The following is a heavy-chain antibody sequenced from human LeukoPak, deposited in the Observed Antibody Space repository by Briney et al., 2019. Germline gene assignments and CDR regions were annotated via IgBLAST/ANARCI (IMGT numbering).Heavy chain of an antibody. CDR1: GFIVSSNY. CDR3: ARYHSGWYYSDY. J-gene: IGHJ4*02. V-gene: IGHV3-53*01. CDR2: IYSGGTT. Sequence: GGSLRLSCAASGFIVSSNYMSWVRQAPGKGLEWVSVIYSGGTTYYADSVKGRFTISRDNSKNTLYLQMNGLRAEDTAVYYCARYHSGWYYSDYWGQGTLVTVSS. D-gene: IGHD6-19*01.